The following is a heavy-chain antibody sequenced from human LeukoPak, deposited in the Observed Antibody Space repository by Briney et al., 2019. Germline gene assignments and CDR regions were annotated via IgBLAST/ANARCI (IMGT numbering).Heavy chain of an antibody. Sequence: PSETLSLTCTVSGVSIRSSYYYWGWIRQPPGKGLEWIGSIYYSGSTNYNPSLKSRVTISVDTSKNQFSLKLSSVTAADTAVYYCASSDILTGDDAFDIWGQGTMVTVSS. CDR1: GVSIRSSYYY. J-gene: IGHJ3*02. V-gene: IGHV4-39*07. D-gene: IGHD3-9*01. CDR2: IYYSGST. CDR3: ASSDILTGDDAFDI.